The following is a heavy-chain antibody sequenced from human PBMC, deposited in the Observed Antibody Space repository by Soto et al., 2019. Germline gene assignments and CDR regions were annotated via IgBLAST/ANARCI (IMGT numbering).Heavy chain of an antibody. CDR3: AKTGVADWFEP. Sequence: VQLVQSGAEVKKPGESLKISCKAAGYSFTNSWIGWVRQMPGKGLEWVGIIYFADSDTRYSPSFQGQVTISVDKSIGTSYLQWSSLKASDTAIYYCAKTGVADWFEPWGQGTLVTVSS. CDR1: GYSFTNSW. D-gene: IGHD7-27*01. V-gene: IGHV5-51*03. J-gene: IGHJ5*02. CDR2: IYFADSDT.